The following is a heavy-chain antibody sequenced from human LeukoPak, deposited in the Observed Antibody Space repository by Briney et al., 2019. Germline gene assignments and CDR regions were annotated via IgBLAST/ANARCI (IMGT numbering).Heavy chain of an antibody. CDR2: ISAYNGNT. CDR3: AVLAGDSSSWCADSQIDY. Sequence: ASVKVSCKASGYTFTSYDINWVRQATGQGLEWMGWISAYNGNTNYAQKLQGRVTMTTDTSTSTAYMELRSLRSDDTAVYYCAVLAGDSSSWCADSQIDYWGQGTLVTVSS. J-gene: IGHJ4*02. V-gene: IGHV1-18*01. CDR1: GYTFTSYD. D-gene: IGHD6-13*01.